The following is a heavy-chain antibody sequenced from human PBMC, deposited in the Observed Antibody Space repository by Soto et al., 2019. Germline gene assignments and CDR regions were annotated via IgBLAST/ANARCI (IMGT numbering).Heavy chain of an antibody. D-gene: IGHD6-19*01. CDR2: INAGNGNT. CDR3: ARVTGWYFPDY. Sequence: QVQLVQSGAAEKKPGASVKVSCKASGYTFTSYAMHWVRQAPGQRLEWMGWINAGNGNTKYSQKFQGRVTITRDTSASAAYRELSSLRSEDTAVYYCARVTGWYFPDYWGQGTLVTVSS. V-gene: IGHV1-3*05. J-gene: IGHJ4*02. CDR1: GYTFTSYA.